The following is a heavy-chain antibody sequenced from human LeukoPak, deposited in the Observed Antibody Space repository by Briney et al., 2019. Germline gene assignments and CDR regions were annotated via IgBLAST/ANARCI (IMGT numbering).Heavy chain of an antibody. Sequence: GGSLRLSCAASGFTFSSYGMHWVRQAPGKGLEWVAFIRYDGSNKYYADSVKGRFTISRDNSKNTLYLQMNSLRAEDTAVYYCAKDVGIAAAGTFYFDYWGQGTLVTVSS. CDR3: AKDVGIAAAGTFYFDY. V-gene: IGHV3-30*02. J-gene: IGHJ4*02. CDR2: IRYDGSNK. CDR1: GFTFSSYG. D-gene: IGHD6-13*01.